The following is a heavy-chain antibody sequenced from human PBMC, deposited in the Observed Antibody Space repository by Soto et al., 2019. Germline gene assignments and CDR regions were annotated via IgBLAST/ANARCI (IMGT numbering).Heavy chain of an antibody. CDR3: ARRRSGGSWATFAFDY. CDR1: GYSFTSYW. V-gene: IGHV5-51*01. Sequence: GESLKISCKGSGYSFTSYWIGWVRQMPGKGLEWMGIIYPGDSDTRYSPSFQGQVTISADKSNGTAYLQWSSRKASDNAMYYCARRRSGGSWATFAFDYWGQGTLVTVSS. CDR2: IYPGDSDT. D-gene: IGHD2-15*01. J-gene: IGHJ4*02.